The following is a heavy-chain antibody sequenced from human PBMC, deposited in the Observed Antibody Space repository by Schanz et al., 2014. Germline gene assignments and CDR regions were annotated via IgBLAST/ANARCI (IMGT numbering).Heavy chain of an antibody. CDR1: GFSFGTYA. Sequence: EVHLLESGGGLVQPGGSLRLSCAASGFSFGTYAMSWVRQAPGKGLLWVSSISGTGGDDTYYADSVKGRFTISRDNSKNTLFLQMNSLRVDDTAMYYCARWFLIRGVILDSWGQGTLXTVSS. J-gene: IGHJ4*02. D-gene: IGHD3-10*01. CDR3: ARWFLIRGVILDS. CDR2: ISGTGGDDT. V-gene: IGHV3-23*01.